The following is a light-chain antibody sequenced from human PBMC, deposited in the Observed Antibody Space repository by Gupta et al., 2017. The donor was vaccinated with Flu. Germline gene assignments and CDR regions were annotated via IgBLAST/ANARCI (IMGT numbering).Light chain of an antibody. Sequence: VPICCFARSSDIGGNTVNWYQQLPGAAPKLLIYKNNQRPSGVPDRFSGSKSGTSASLAISGLQSEDEADYYCATWDDSLNGRGVFGAGTKLTVL. J-gene: IGLJ3*02. CDR1: SSDIGGNT. V-gene: IGLV1-44*01. CDR3: ATWDDSLNGRGV. CDR2: KNN.